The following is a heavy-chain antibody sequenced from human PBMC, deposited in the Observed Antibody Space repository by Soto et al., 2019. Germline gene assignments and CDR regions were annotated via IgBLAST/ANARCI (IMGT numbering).Heavy chain of an antibody. CDR3: ARDRGDYYGSGSYYNVFDGMDV. V-gene: IGHV4-59*01. J-gene: IGHJ6*02. CDR2: IYYSGST. D-gene: IGHD3-10*01. Sequence: SETLSLTCTVSGGSISSYYWSWIRQPPGKGLEWIGYIYYSGSTNYNPSLKSRVTISVDTSKNQFSLKLSSVTAADTAVYYCARDRGDYYGSGSYYNVFDGMDVWGQGTTVTVSS. CDR1: GGSISSYY.